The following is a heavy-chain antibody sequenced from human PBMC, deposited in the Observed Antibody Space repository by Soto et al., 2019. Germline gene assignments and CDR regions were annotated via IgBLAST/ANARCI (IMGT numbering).Heavy chain of an antibody. Sequence: SETLSLTCPVSGGSISTYYLSWIRQPPGKGLEWIGYIYYTGSTNYNPSLMSRVSIAVDTSKNHFSLKLTSVTAADTAVYYCARMYSSGWYYFAYWGQGALVTVSS. D-gene: IGHD6-19*01. J-gene: IGHJ4*02. CDR2: IYYTGST. V-gene: IGHV4-59*08. CDR1: GGSISTYY. CDR3: ARMYSSGWYYFAY.